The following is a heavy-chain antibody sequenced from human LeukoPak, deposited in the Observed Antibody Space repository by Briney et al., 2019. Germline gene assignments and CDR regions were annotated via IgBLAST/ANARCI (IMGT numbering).Heavy chain of an antibody. Sequence: GGSLRLSCAASGFTFSSYAMSWVRQAPGEGLEWVSAISGSGGSTYYADSVKGRFTISRDNSKNTLYLQMNSLRAEDTAVYYCAKLGALEMATIGNYYYYYMDVWGKGTTVTVSS. V-gene: IGHV3-23*01. CDR1: GFTFSSYA. J-gene: IGHJ6*03. CDR3: AKLGALEMATIGNYYYYYMDV. CDR2: ISGSGGST. D-gene: IGHD5-24*01.